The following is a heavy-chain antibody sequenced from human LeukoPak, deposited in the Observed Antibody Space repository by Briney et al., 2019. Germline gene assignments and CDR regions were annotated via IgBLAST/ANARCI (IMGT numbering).Heavy chain of an antibody. D-gene: IGHD4-17*01. Sequence: GGSVTLSCAVSGFTFYNFAMSWVRQAPGRGLVWVSAISDSGEKTFYADSVTSRFSISTDNFKSTLFLQMNNLRVEDTAIYYCASDSANSDYGDDYFDYWGQGALVTVSS. CDR1: GFTFYNFA. CDR3: ASDSANSDYGDDYFDY. CDR2: ISDSGEKT. V-gene: IGHV3-23*01. J-gene: IGHJ4*02.